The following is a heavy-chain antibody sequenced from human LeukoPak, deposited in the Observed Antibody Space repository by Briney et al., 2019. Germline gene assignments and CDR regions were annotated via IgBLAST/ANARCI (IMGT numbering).Heavy chain of an antibody. D-gene: IGHD4-17*01. CDR3: ARTRGYGDLDY. V-gene: IGHV3-53*01. Sequence: GGSLRLSCAASGFIVSNTYMTWVRQAPGGGLEWVSVIYSGGNTYYADSVKGRFTISRDNAKNTLYLQMNSLRAEDTAVYYCARTRGYGDLDYWGQGTLVTVSS. J-gene: IGHJ4*02. CDR1: GFIVSNTY. CDR2: IYSGGNT.